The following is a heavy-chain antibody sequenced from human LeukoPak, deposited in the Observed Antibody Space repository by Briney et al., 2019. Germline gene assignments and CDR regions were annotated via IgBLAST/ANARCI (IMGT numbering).Heavy chain of an antibody. D-gene: IGHD2-2*01. J-gene: IGHJ3*02. CDR2: IYYSGST. V-gene: IGHV4-61*01. Sequence: SETLSLTCTVSGGSVSSGSYYWSWIRQPPGKGLEWIGYIYYSGSTNYNPSLNSRVTISVDTSKNQFSLKLSSVTAADTAVYYCARELGYCSSTSCRNHDAFDIWGQGTMVTVSS. CDR1: GGSVSSGSYY. CDR3: ARELGYCSSTSCRNHDAFDI.